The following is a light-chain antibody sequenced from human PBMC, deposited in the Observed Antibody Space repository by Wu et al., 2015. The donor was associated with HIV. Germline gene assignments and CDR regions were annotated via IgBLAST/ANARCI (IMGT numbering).Light chain of an antibody. V-gene: IGKV1-13*02. CDR1: QGIGDA. J-gene: IGKJ4*01. CDR2: GVS. Sequence: AIQLTQSPSSLSASVGDRVTITCRATQGIGDALAWYQHRPGQAPKLLIYGVSSLQSGVPSRFSGSGSGTDFSLTISSLQPEDFATYYCQQFNSFPPSFAGGTKTDIK. CDR3: QQFNSFPPS.